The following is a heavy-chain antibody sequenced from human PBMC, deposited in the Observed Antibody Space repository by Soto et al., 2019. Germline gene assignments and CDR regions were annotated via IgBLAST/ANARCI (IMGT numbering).Heavy chain of an antibody. Sequence: EVQLLESGGGLVQPGGSLRLSCAASGFTFSSYAMSWVRQAPGKGLEWVSAIGVSGDTTYYADSVKGRFTISRDNSKNTPDLQMGSLRAEETAVYYCAKVRRFGELRSLYWGQGTLVTVSS. J-gene: IGHJ4*02. CDR3: AKVRRFGELRSLY. V-gene: IGHV3-23*01. CDR1: GFTFSSYA. D-gene: IGHD3-10*01. CDR2: IGVSGDTT.